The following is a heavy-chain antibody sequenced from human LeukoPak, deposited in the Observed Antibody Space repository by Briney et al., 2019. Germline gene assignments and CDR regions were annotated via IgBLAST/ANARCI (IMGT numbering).Heavy chain of an antibody. J-gene: IGHJ3*02. CDR1: GGSISSNSYY. V-gene: IGHV4-39*01. CDR3: ARQQTLITMIVVAQGGAFDI. Sequence: SETLSLTCAVSGGSISSNSYYWAWIRQPPGKGLEWIGSIYDSGNTYYNPSLESRVTISADTTKNQLSLKLSSVTAADTAVYYCARQQTLITMIVVAQGGAFDIWGQGTMVTVSS. D-gene: IGHD3-22*01. CDR2: IYDSGNT.